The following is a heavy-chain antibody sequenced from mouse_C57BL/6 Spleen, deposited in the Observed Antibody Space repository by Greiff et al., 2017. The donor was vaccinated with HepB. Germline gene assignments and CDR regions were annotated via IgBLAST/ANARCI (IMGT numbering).Heavy chain of an antibody. CDR1: GYTFTDYY. D-gene: IGHD2-5*01. Sequence: VQLQQSGPVLVKPGASVKMSCKASGYTFTDYYMNWVKQSHGKSLEWIGVINPYNGGTSYNQKFKGKATLTVDKSSSTAYMELNSLTSEDSAVYYCARSYYSNLYFDVWGTGTTVTVSS. CDR2: INPYNGGT. J-gene: IGHJ1*03. V-gene: IGHV1-19*01. CDR3: ARSYYSNLYFDV.